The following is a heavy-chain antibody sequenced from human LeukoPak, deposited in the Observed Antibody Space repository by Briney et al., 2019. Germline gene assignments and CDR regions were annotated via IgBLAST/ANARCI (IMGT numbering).Heavy chain of an antibody. CDR1: GFTFSSYG. J-gene: IGHJ4*02. V-gene: IGHV3-30*02. D-gene: IGHD3-10*01. CDR3: AKGDYYGSGSLDY. CDR2: IRSDGTNE. Sequence: GGSLRLSCAASGFTFSSYGMHWVRQAPGKGLEWVAFIRSDGTNEYHADSVKGRFTISRDNSKNTLYLQMNSLRAEDTALYYCAKGDYYGSGSLDYWGQGTLVTVSS.